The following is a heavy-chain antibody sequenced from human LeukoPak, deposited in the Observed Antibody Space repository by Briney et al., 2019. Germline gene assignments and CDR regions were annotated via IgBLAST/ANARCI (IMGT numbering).Heavy chain of an antibody. CDR1: GGTFSSYA. D-gene: IGHD3-3*01. Sequence: GASVKVSCKASGGTFSSYAISWVRQAPGQGLEWMGWISAYNGNTNYAQKFQGRVTITADKSTSTAYMELSSLRSEDTAVYYCARVGVTIFGVVIADYYGMDVWGQGTTVTVSS. CDR3: ARVGVTIFGVVIADYYGMDV. CDR2: ISAYNGNT. V-gene: IGHV1-69*10. J-gene: IGHJ6*02.